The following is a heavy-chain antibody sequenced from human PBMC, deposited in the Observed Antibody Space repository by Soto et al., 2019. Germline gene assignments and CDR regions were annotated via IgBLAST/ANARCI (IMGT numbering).Heavy chain of an antibody. V-gene: IGHV1-69*06. J-gene: IGHJ5*02. CDR3: TRHEAYCGGDCHKFDWFAP. D-gene: IGHD2-21*02. Sequence: SVKVSCKASGYTFTSYGISWVRQAPGQGLEWMGGIIPIFGTANYAQKFQGRVTITADKSTSTAYMELSSLKTEDTAVYYCTRHEAYCGGDCHKFDWFAPWGQATLVTVSS. CDR1: GYTFTSYG. CDR2: IIPIFGTA.